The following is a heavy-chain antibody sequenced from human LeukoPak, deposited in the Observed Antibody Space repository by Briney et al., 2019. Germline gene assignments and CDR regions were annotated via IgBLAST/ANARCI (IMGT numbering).Heavy chain of an antibody. CDR1: GGSFSGYY. D-gene: IGHD2/OR15-2a*01. CDR2: INHSGST. CDR3: ARLERIYYYYGMDV. J-gene: IGHJ6*02. Sequence: SETLSLTCAVYGGSFSGYYWSWIRQPPGKGLEWIGEINHSGSTNYNPSLKSRVTIPVDTSKNQFSLKLSSVTAADTAVYYCARLERIYYYYGMDVWGQGTTVTVSS. V-gene: IGHV4-34*01.